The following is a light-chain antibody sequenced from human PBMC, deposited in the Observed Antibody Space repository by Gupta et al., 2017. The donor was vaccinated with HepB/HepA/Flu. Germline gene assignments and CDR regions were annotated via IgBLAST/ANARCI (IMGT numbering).Light chain of an antibody. J-gene: IGLJ2*01. V-gene: IGLV1-44*01. CDR2: DTN. CDR3: ATWDDSLNGAV. Sequence: SGPPGQRVTISCSGSNSNIGHNAVNWYQHVPGSAPKLLIYDTNHRPPGVPDRFSRSKSGTSASLANSGLQSEDEADYYCATWDDSLNGAVFGGGTKLTVL. CDR1: NSNIGHNA.